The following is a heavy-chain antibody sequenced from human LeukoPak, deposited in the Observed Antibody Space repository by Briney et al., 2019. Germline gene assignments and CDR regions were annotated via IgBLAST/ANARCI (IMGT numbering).Heavy chain of an antibody. CDR1: GFTFDDYG. Sequence: GGSLRLSCAASGFTFDDYGMSWVRQAPGKGLEWVSGINWNGGSTGYADSVKGRFTISRDNAKNSLYLQMNSLRAEDTALYYCAREFYCSGGSCYPGVNYPSYFDYWGQGTLVTVSS. J-gene: IGHJ4*02. D-gene: IGHD2-15*01. CDR2: INWNGGST. V-gene: IGHV3-20*04. CDR3: AREFYCSGGSCYPGVNYPSYFDY.